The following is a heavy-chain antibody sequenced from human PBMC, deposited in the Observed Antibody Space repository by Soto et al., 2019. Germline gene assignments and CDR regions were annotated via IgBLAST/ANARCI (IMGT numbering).Heavy chain of an antibody. Sequence: LSLTCTVSGGSISSGDYYWSWIRQPPGKGLEWIGYIYYSGSTYYNPSLKSRVTISVDTSKNQFSLKLSSVTAADTAVYYCARGGDFWSGTPIDYWGQGTLVTVSS. CDR2: IYYSGST. CDR3: ARGGDFWSGTPIDY. D-gene: IGHD3-3*01. V-gene: IGHV4-30-4*01. CDR1: GGSISSGDYY. J-gene: IGHJ4*02.